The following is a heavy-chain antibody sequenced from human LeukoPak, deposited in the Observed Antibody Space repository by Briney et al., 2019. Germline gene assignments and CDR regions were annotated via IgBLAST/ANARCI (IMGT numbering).Heavy chain of an antibody. D-gene: IGHD3-16*01. CDR2: IIPILGIA. J-gene: IGHJ6*03. CDR1: GGTFSSYT. Sequence: SVKVSCKASGGTFSSYTISWVRQATGQGLEWMGRIIPILGIANYAQKFQGRVTITADKSTSTAYMELSSLRSEDTAVYYCAREGSGGRYYYYMDVWGKGTTVTVSS. CDR3: AREGSGGRYYYYMDV. V-gene: IGHV1-69*04.